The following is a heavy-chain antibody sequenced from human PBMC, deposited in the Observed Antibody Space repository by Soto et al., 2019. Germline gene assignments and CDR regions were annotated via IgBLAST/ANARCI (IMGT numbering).Heavy chain of an antibody. CDR3: ARDTKLPRVYYYYYGMDV. J-gene: IGHJ6*02. CDR1: GFTFSSYA. Sequence: QVQLVESGGGVVQPGRSLRLSCAASGFTFSSYAMHWVRQAPGKGLEWVAVISYDGSNKYYADSVKGRFTISRDNSKNTLYLQMNSLRAEDTAVYYCARDTKLPRVYYYYYGMDVWGQGTTVTVSS. CDR2: ISYDGSNK. D-gene: IGHD3-10*01. V-gene: IGHV3-30-3*01.